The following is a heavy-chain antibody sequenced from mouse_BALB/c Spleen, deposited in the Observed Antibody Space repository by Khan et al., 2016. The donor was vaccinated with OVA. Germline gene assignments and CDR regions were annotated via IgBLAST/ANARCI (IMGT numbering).Heavy chain of an antibody. CDR2: IWRGGRT. V-gene: IGHV2-5*01. CDR3: AKKITTVDYYAMDY. Sequence: VQLKQSGPGLVQPSQSLSITCTVSGFSLTSYGVHWVRQSPGKGLEWLGVIWRGGRTDYNAAFMSRLSITKDNSKSQVFFKMNSLQADDTAIYYCAKKITTVDYYAMDYWGQGTSVTVSS. J-gene: IGHJ4*01. D-gene: IGHD1-1*01. CDR1: GFSLTSYG.